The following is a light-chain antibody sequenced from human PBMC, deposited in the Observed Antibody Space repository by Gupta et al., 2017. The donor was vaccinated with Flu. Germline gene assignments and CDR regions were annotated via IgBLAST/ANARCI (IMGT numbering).Light chain of an antibody. CDR2: SAS. CDR3: QRVDDRYT. Sequence: SPAFLSVSPGERISLSCRASQSVGSNLAWYQQKPGQPPRLLIYSASTRASGVPARFSGSGSGTEFTLTISSLQSEDFAVYYCQRVDDRYTFGQGTKLEIK. CDR1: QSVGSN. V-gene: IGKV3-15*01. J-gene: IGKJ2*01.